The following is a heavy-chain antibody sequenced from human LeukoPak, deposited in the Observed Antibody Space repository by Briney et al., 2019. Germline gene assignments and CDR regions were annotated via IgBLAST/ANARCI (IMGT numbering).Heavy chain of an antibody. V-gene: IGHV3-7*01. Sequence: GGSLRLSCAASGFTFTSYWMSWVRQAPGKGLEWVANIKQDGSEKYYVDSVEGRFTISRDNAKNSLSLQMNSLRGEDTAVYYCVRALGSSSADYWGQGTLVTVSS. D-gene: IGHD6-6*01. CDR1: GFTFTSYW. CDR2: IKQDGSEK. J-gene: IGHJ4*02. CDR3: VRALGSSSADY.